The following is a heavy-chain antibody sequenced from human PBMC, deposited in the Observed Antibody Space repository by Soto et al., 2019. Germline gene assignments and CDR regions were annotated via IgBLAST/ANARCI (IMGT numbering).Heavy chain of an antibody. CDR3: VKGYCSSTSCYFDY. CDR2: ISSNGGST. D-gene: IGHD2-2*01. J-gene: IGHJ4*02. CDR1: GFTFSSYA. Sequence: GGSLRLSCSASGFTFSSYAMHWVRQAPGKGLEYVSAISSNGGSTYYADSVKGRFTISRDNSKNTLYLQMSSLRAEDTAVYYCVKGYCSSTSCYFDYWGQGTLVTVSS. V-gene: IGHV3-64D*09.